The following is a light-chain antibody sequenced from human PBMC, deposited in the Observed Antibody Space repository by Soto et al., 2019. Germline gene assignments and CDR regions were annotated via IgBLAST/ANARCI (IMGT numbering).Light chain of an antibody. J-gene: IGLJ1*01. V-gene: IGLV3-21*04. Sequence: SYELTQPPSVSVAPGKTARINCGGNNIGSKGVHWYQQKPGQAPVLVIYYDSDRPSGIPERFSGSNSGNTATLTISRVEAGDEADYYCQVWDSSSDHYDFGAGTKVTV. CDR3: QVWDSSSDHYD. CDR2: YDS. CDR1: NIGSKG.